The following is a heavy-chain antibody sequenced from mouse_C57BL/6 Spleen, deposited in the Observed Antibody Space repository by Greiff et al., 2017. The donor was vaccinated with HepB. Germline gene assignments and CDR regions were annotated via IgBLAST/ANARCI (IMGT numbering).Heavy chain of an antibody. D-gene: IGHD2-4*01. CDR3: ARYDYDGYYAMDY. CDR2: INPSTGGT. J-gene: IGHJ4*01. CDR1: GYSFTGYY. V-gene: IGHV1-42*01. Sequence: EVQLKESGPELVKPGASVKISCKASGYSFTGYYMNWVKQSPEKSLEWIGEINPSTGGTTYNQKFKAKATLTVDKSSSTAYMQLKSLTSEDSAVYYCARYDYDGYYAMDYWGQGTSVTVSS.